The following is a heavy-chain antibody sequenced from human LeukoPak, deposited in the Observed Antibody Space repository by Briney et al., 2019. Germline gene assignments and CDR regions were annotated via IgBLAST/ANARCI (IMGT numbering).Heavy chain of an antibody. D-gene: IGHD3-22*01. CDR3: ARDLGIRYYDSSGYSVY. Sequence: ASVKVSCKASGYTFTSYGISWVRQAPGQGLEWMGWISAYNGNTNYAQKLQGRVTMTTDTFTSTAYMELRSLRSDDTAVYYCARDLGIRYYDSSGYSVYWGQGTLVTVSS. V-gene: IGHV1-18*01. CDR1: GYTFTSYG. CDR2: ISAYNGNT. J-gene: IGHJ4*02.